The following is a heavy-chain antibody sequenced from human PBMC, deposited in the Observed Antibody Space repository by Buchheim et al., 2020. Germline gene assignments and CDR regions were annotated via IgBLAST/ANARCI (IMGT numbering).Heavy chain of an antibody. J-gene: IGHJ4*02. CDR2: ISSSSGTI. Sequence: EVQLVESGGGLVQPGGSLRLSCAASGFTFSSYNMNWVRQAPGKGREWVSYISSSSGTIYYADSEKGRFTISNDDAKNSLYLQMNSLRAEDTAVYYCAGVSSSNWYYFDYWGQGTL. CDR3: AGVSSSNWYYFDY. D-gene: IGHD6-13*01. CDR1: GFTFSSYN. V-gene: IGHV3-48*01.